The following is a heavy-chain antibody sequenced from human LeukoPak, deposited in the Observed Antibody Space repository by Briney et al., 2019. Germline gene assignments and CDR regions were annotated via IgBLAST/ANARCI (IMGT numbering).Heavy chain of an antibody. CDR2: IIPIFGTA. Sequence: GASVKVSCKASGGTFSSYAISWVRQAPGQGLEWMGRIIPIFGTANYAQKFQGRVTITTDESTSTAYMELSSLRSEDTAVYYCARGPLLRFLEWSGYWFDPWGQGTLVTVSS. J-gene: IGHJ5*02. D-gene: IGHD3-3*01. CDR3: ARGPLLRFLEWSGYWFDP. V-gene: IGHV1-69*05. CDR1: GGTFSSYA.